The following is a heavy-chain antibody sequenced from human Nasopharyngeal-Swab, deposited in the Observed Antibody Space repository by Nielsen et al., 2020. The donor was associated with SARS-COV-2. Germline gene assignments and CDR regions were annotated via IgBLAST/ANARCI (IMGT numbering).Heavy chain of an antibody. Sequence: GESLKISCAASGFTFSNAWMSWVRQAPGKGLEWVGRIKSKTDGGTTDYAAPVKGRFTISRDDSKNTLYLQMNSLRAEDTAVYYCAKADSSGWSLTHFDYWGQGTLVTVSS. CDR3: AKADSSGWSLTHFDY. J-gene: IGHJ4*02. CDR1: GFTFSNAW. CDR2: IKSKTDGGTT. V-gene: IGHV3-15*01. D-gene: IGHD6-19*01.